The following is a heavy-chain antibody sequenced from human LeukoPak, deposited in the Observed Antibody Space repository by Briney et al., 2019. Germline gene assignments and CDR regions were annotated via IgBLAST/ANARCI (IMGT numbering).Heavy chain of an antibody. CDR1: GGSISSGGYS. Sequence: TLSLTCAVSGGSISSGGYSWNWIRQPPGKGLEWIGYIYHSGCTSYNPSLKSRVTISVDRSKNQFSLKLSSVTATDTAVYYCARAPGLGAFDIWGQGTMVTVSS. V-gene: IGHV4-30-2*01. J-gene: IGHJ3*02. CDR2: IYHSGCT. CDR3: ARAPGLGAFDI. D-gene: IGHD1-14*01.